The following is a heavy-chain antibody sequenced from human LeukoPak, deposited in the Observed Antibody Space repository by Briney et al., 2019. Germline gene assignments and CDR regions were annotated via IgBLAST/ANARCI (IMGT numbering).Heavy chain of an antibody. CDR2: ISYDGSNK. CDR3: ASLYCSGGSCHY. CDR1: GFTFSSYA. J-gene: IGHJ4*02. Sequence: GGSLRLSCAASGFTFSSYAMHWVRQAPGKGLEWVAVISYDGSNKYYADSVKGRFTISRDNSKNTLYLQMNSLRAEDTAVYYCASLYCSGGSCHYWGQGTLVTVSS. V-gene: IGHV3-30-3*01. D-gene: IGHD2-15*01.